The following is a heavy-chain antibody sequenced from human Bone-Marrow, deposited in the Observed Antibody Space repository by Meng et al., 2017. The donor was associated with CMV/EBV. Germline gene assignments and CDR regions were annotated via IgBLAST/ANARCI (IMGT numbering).Heavy chain of an antibody. J-gene: IGHJ4*02. CDR3: ARELGGRFDF. Sequence: GGSLRLSCAVSGFTLSDYYMSWIRQAPGKGLEWVSLIGTSETTKHYADSVKGRFTVSRDIAKRSLSLHMNSRRAEDTAVYYCARELGGRFDFWGQGTLVTVSS. V-gene: IGHV3-11*01. CDR1: GFTLSDYY. D-gene: IGHD3-16*01. CDR2: IGTSETTK.